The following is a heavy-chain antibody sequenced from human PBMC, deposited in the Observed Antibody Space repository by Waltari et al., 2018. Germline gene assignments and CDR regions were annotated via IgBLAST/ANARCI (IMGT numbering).Heavy chain of an antibody. D-gene: IGHD3-16*01. CDR2: IIPIFGTAP. V-gene: IGHV1-69*12. CDR1: GGTFGSYA. Sequence: QVQLVQSGAEVRKPGSSVKVSCQASGGTFGSYAITGVRQAPGEGLEWMGGIIPIFGTAPNYAQKFQGRLTITADESTATVYMDLSSLRSDDTAVYYCARRQLGGAFDPWGQGTLVSVSS. CDR3: ARRQLGGAFDP. J-gene: IGHJ5*02.